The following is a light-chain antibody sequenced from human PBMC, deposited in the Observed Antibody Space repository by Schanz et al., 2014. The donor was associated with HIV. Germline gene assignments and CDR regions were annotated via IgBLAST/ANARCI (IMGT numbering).Light chain of an antibody. J-gene: IGLJ2*01. V-gene: IGLV1-47*01. CDR3: AAWDDGLNGV. CDR2: RNN. Sequence: SVLTQPPSASGTPGQRVTISCSGSSSNIGSNYVYWYQQLPGTAPKLLIYRNNQRPSGVPDRFSGSKSGTSASLAISGLRSEDEADYYCAAWDDGLNGVFGGGTQLTVL. CDR1: SSNIGSNY.